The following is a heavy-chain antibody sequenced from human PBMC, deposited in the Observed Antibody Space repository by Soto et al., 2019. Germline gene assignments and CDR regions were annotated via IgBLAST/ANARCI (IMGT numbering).Heavy chain of an antibody. J-gene: IGHJ6*03. Sequence: EVQLVQSGAEVKKPGESLKISCKGSGYSFTSYWIGWVRQMPGKGLEWMGIIYPGDSDTRYSPSFQGQVTISADKSISTAYLQWSSLKASDTAMYYCARLGTLEWLLKGTYYYYMDVWGKGTTVTVSS. D-gene: IGHD3-3*01. V-gene: IGHV5-51*03. CDR3: ARLGTLEWLLKGTYYYYMDV. CDR1: GYSFTSYW. CDR2: IYPGDSDT.